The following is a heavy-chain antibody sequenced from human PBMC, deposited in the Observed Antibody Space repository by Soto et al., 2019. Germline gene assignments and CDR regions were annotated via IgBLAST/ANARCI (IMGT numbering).Heavy chain of an antibody. Sequence: PGGSLRLSCAASGFTFSNYWVSWVRQAPGKGLEWVAVISYDGSNKYYADSVKGRFTISRDNSKNTLYLQMNSLRAEDTAVYYCASVVAAPYDAFDIWGQGTMLTVSS. J-gene: IGHJ3*02. CDR2: ISYDGSNK. CDR3: ASVVAAPYDAFDI. D-gene: IGHD2-15*01. CDR1: GFTFSNYW. V-gene: IGHV3-30-3*01.